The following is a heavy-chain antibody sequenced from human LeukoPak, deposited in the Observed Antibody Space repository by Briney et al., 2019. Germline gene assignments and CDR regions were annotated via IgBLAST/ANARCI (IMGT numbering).Heavy chain of an antibody. J-gene: IGHJ6*02. CDR2: IDPSDSYT. D-gene: IGHD6-19*01. Sequence: GESLKISCKGSGSRFTSYWISWVRQMPGKGLEWMGRIDPSDSYTNYSPSFQGHVTISADKSISTAYLQWSSLKASDTAMYYCARHLYSSGWYGMDVWGQGTTVTVSS. CDR3: ARHLYSSGWYGMDV. V-gene: IGHV5-10-1*01. CDR1: GSRFTSYW.